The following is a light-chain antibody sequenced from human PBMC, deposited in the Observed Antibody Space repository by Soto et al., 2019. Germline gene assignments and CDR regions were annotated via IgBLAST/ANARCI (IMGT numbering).Light chain of an antibody. CDR1: QSISSW. Sequence: DIQMTQSPSTLSASVGDRVTITCRASQSISSWLAWYQQKPGKAPNLLIYKASSLGSGVPSRFSGSGSGTEFTLTISSLQPDDFATYYCQQYSSYFRTFGQGTKVEIK. CDR3: QQYSSYFRT. V-gene: IGKV1-5*03. J-gene: IGKJ1*01. CDR2: KAS.